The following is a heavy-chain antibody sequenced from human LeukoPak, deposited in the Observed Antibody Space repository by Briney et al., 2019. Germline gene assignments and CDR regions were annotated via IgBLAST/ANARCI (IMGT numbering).Heavy chain of an antibody. D-gene: IGHD3-22*01. CDR3: ARDRHYYDSSGYYFGGVY. CDR2: INPSGGST. Sequence: ASVKVSCKASGYTFTSYYMHWVRQAPGQGLEWMGIINPSGGSTSYAQKFQGRVTMTRDTSISTAYMELSRLRSDDTAVYYCARDRHYYDSSGYYFGGVYWGQGTLVTVSS. J-gene: IGHJ4*02. CDR1: GYTFTSYY. V-gene: IGHV1-46*01.